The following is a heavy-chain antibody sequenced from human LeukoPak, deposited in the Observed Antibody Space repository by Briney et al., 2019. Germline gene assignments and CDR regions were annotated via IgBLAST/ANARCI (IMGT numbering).Heavy chain of an antibody. CDR2: INTDGSST. V-gene: IGHV3-74*01. CDR3: ARDRRYYYDSGYYYDY. D-gene: IGHD3-22*01. Sequence: PGGSLRLSCAASGFTFSSYWMHWVRQAPGKGLVWVSRINTDGSSTSYADSVKGRFTISRDNAKNSLYLQMNSLRAEDTAVYYCARDRRYYYDSGYYYDYWGQGTLVTVSS. J-gene: IGHJ4*02. CDR1: GFTFSSYW.